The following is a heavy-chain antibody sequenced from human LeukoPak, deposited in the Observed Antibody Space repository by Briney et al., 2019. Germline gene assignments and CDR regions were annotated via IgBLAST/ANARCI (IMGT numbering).Heavy chain of an antibody. CDR1: GFTVSSNY. Sequence: GGSLRLSCAASGFTVSSNYMSWVRPAPGKGLEWVSVIYSDGTTYYADSVKGRFTISRDNAKNSLYLQMNSLRAEDTAVYYCARAWTGYSYGDYWGQGTLVTVSS. V-gene: IGHV3-53*01. J-gene: IGHJ4*02. CDR3: ARAWTGYSYGDY. CDR2: IYSDGTT. D-gene: IGHD5-18*01.